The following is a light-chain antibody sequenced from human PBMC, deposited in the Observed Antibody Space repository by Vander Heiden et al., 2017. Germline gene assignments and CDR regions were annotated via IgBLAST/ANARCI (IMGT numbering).Light chain of an antibody. V-gene: IGKV3-15*01. CDR3: QQYYNGPPIT. CDR1: QSVSSD. J-gene: IGKJ5*01. Sequence: EVVMTQSPATLSVSPGERATLSCRASQSVSSDLAWYQQKPGQAPRLRIYGASTRASGIPARFSGSGSGTEFTLTIRSLQSEEFAIYYCQQYYNGPPITFGQGTRLDIK. CDR2: GAS.